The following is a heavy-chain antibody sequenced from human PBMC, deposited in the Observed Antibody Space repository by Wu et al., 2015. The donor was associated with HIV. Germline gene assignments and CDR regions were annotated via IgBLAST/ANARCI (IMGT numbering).Heavy chain of an antibody. D-gene: IGHD2-2*01. V-gene: IGHV1-69*01. CDR3: ATTNRDQLLSHGRTTGGLLAFDI. CDR2: IIPFFGIA. CDR1: GGTFSRNA. Sequence: QLVQSEAEVKKPGSSVKVSCKGSGGTFSRNAISWVRQAPGQGLEWMGGIIPFFGIANYAQNFQGRVTITVDDSTSTAYMQLNSLRSEDTAVFYCATTNRDQLLSHGRTTGGLLAFDIWGQGTVVTVSS. J-gene: IGHJ3*02.